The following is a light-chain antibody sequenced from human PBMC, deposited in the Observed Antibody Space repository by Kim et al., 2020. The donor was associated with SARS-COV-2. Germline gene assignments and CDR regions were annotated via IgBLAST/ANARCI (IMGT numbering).Light chain of an antibody. CDR3: QQYPTSCS. J-gene: IGKJ2*04. CDR1: QSISSW. V-gene: IGKV1-5*03. CDR2: GAS. Sequence: DIQMTQSPSTLAASLGDTVTITCRASQSISSWLAWYQQKPGKAPKLLIYGASKLEGGVPSRFSGSGSGTDFTLTISSLQPDDFATYYCQQYPTSCSFGQGPKLEI.